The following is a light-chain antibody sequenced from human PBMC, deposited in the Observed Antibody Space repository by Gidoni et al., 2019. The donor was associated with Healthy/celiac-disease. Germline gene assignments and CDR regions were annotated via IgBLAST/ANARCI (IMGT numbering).Light chain of an antibody. J-gene: IGKJ5*01. CDR3: QQRSNWPRIT. Sequence: EIVLTQSPATPPLSPGERATLSCRASQSVSSYLAWYQQKPGQAPRLLIYDASNRATGIPARFSGSGSETDFTLTISSIEPEDFAVYYCQQRSNWPRITFGQGTRLEIK. CDR2: DAS. CDR1: QSVSSY. V-gene: IGKV3-11*01.